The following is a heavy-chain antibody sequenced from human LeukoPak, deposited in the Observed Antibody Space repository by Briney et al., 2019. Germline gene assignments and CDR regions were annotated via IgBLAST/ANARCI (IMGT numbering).Heavy chain of an antibody. V-gene: IGHV3-74*01. CDR2: TNSDGSST. Sequence: PGGSLRLSCAASGFTFSSYWIHWVRQAPGKGLVWVSRTNSDGSSTIYAASVKGRFTISRDNVKNTVYLQMNSLRDEDTAVYYCTRGGGGNSFGQFDSWGQGTLVTVSS. D-gene: IGHD5-18*01. J-gene: IGHJ4*02. CDR3: TRGGGGNSFGQFDS. CDR1: GFTFSSYW.